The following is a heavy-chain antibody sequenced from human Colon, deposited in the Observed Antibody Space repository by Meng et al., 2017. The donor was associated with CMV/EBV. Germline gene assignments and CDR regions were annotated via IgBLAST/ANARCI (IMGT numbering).Heavy chain of an antibody. Sequence: LTFSSAWMKWVGQAPGEGLVWVSRITPDGRGTDYADSVRGRFTISRDNVKNTVFLQMNSLRVDDTAIYFCARDFFTAEYSSPGDDFDFCGQGTLVTVSS. J-gene: IGHJ4*02. V-gene: IGHV3-74*01. D-gene: IGHD5-18*01. CDR2: ITPDGRGT. CDR1: LTFSSAW. CDR3: ARDFFTAEYSSPGDDFDF.